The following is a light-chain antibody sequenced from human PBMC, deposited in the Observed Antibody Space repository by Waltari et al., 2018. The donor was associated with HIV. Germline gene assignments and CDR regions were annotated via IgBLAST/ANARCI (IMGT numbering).Light chain of an antibody. CDR1: SSDVGGYND. CDR3: CSYAGSYV. V-gene: IGLV2-11*01. CDR2: DVS. Sequence: QSALTQPRSVSGSPGQSVTISCTGTSSDVGGYNDVSWYQKHQGKAPNLMMYDVSKRPSVVPDRFSGSKSGNTSSLTISGRQAEDEADYYCCSYAGSYVFGTGTKVTVL. J-gene: IGLJ1*01.